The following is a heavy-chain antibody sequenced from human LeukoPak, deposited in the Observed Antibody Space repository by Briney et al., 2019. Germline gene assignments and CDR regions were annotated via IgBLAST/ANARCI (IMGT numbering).Heavy chain of an antibody. Sequence: ASVKVSCKASGYTFTGYYMHWVRQAPGQGLEWMGWINPNSGGTNYAQKFQGRVTMTRDTSISTAYMELSRLRSDDTAVYCCARNKYVATITSYYYYYMDVWGKGTTVTVSS. V-gene: IGHV1-2*02. J-gene: IGHJ6*03. CDR3: ARNKYVATITSYYYYYMDV. CDR1: GYTFTGYY. CDR2: INPNSGGT. D-gene: IGHD5-12*01.